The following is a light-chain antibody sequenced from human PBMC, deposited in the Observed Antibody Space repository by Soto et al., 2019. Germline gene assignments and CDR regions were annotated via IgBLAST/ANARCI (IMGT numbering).Light chain of an antibody. CDR2: DDS. CDR1: VIGSIS. CDR3: QVWHSSSDHVI. J-gene: IGLJ2*01. V-gene: IGLV3-21*02. Sequence: YELTQPPSVSVAPGQTASITCGGNVIGSISVHWYQQKPGQAPVLVVFDDSDRPSGIPERFSGSNSRNTATLTISRVEAGDEADYYCQVWHSSSDHVIFGGGTKLTVL.